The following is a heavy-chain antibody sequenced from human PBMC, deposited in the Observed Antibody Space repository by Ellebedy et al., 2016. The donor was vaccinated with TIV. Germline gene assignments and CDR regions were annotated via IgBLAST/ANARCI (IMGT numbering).Heavy chain of an antibody. Sequence: GESLKISCKGSGYSFTSYWIGWVRQMPGKGLEWMGNIYPGDSNTAYSPSFQGQFTISADKSISNAYLQWSSLKASDTAMNYCVRGPLGYCSGGSCSADYWGQGTLVTVSS. D-gene: IGHD2-15*01. CDR1: GYSFTSYW. V-gene: IGHV5-51*01. J-gene: IGHJ4*02. CDR2: IYPGDSNT. CDR3: VRGPLGYCSGGSCSADY.